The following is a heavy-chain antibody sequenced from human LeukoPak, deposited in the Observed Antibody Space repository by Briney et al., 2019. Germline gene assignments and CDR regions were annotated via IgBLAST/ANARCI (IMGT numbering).Heavy chain of an antibody. D-gene: IGHD6-19*01. V-gene: IGHV4-61*02. CDR2: IYTSGST. CDR3: ATDRSKQSLSLYFDL. Sequence: SQTLSLTCTASGVSISSGSYYWSWIRQPAGKGLESIGRIYTSGSTNYNPALKSRVTISVDTSKNQFSLKLSSVTAADTAVYYCATDRSKQSLSLYFDLWGRGTLVTVSS. CDR1: GVSISSGSYY. J-gene: IGHJ2*01.